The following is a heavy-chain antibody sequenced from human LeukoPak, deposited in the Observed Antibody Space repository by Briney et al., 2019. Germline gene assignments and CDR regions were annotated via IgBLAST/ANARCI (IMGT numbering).Heavy chain of an antibody. CDR1: GFTFSNYA. D-gene: IGHD2-21*02. V-gene: IGHV3-30-3*01. CDR3: ACQPSAYCHYY. CDR2: ISYDGGNK. J-gene: IGHJ4*02. Sequence: GGSLRLSCAASGFTFSNYALHWVRQAPGKGLEWVAVISYDGGNKYYADSVKGRFTISSDNSKNTLHLQMNSLRAEDTAVYYCACQPSAYCHYYWGQGTLVTVSS.